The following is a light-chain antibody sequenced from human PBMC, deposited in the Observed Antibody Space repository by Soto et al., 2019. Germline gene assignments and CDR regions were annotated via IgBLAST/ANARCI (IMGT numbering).Light chain of an antibody. J-gene: IGKJ2*01. CDR3: QHSYRSPYT. CDR2: GAS. V-gene: IGKV1-39*01. CDR1: QSINIY. Sequence: IQMTQSPSSLSASVGDSVTVTCRASQSINIYLNWYQQKPGKAPTLLIYGASSFQGGVQSRFTGGGSRTDFTLTISSLQPEDFATYYCQHSYRSPYTFGQGTKLEIK.